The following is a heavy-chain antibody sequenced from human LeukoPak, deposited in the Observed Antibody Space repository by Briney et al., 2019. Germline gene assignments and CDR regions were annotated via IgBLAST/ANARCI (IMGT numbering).Heavy chain of an antibody. CDR2: LSASGGST. CDR3: VKTSVMSISDLDY. Sequence: GGSLRLSCAASGFTFSTYAMSWVRQAPGKGLEWVSLLSASGGSTYYADSVKGRFTISRDNSKNTLYLQMNSLRVEDTAIYHCVKTSVMSISDLDYWGQGPLVRVSS. J-gene: IGHJ4*02. D-gene: IGHD5/OR15-5a*01. CDR1: GFTFSTYA. V-gene: IGHV3-23*01.